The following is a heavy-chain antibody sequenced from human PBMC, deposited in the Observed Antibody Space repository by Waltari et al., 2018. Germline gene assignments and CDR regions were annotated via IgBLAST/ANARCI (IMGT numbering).Heavy chain of an antibody. V-gene: IGHV4-59*01. CDR1: GGSMSSYY. Sequence: QVQLQEPGPGLVKPSETLSLTCTVSGGSMSSYYWSWIRHPPGKTCEWIGSISDSGSPGFNPAPKSRVSMSVDTSKNQFSLKMRSVTAGDTALYYCARTRPGASGWYYWFDIWSQGTMVTVSS. CDR2: ISDSGSP. J-gene: IGHJ3*02. D-gene: IGHD6-19*01. CDR3: ARTRPGASGWYYWFDI.